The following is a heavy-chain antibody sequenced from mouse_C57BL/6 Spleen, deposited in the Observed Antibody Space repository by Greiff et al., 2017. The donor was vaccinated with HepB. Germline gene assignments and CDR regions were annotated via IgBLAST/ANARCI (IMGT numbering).Heavy chain of an antibody. D-gene: IGHD1-1*01. CDR2: IYPGDGDT. V-gene: IGHV1-80*01. CDR1: GYAFSSYW. CDR3: ARGNYGSRFDY. J-gene: IGHJ2*01. Sequence: VQLQQSGAELVKPGASVKISCKASGYAFSSYWMNWVKQRPGKGLEWIGQIYPGDGDTNYNGKFKGKATLTADKSARTAYMPLSRLTAEDSAVYFCARGNYGSRFDYWGQGTTLTVSS.